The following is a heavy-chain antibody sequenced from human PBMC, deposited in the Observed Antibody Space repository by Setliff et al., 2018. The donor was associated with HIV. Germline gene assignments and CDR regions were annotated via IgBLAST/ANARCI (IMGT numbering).Heavy chain of an antibody. D-gene: IGHD3-22*01. J-gene: IGHJ4*02. CDR1: GGSISSSSYY. V-gene: IGHV4-39*02. CDR2: IYYSGST. Sequence: SETLSLTCTVSGGSISSSSYYWGWIRQPPGKGLEWIGNIYYSGSTYYNPSLKSRLTISKDTSKNHFSLQLSSVTAAGTAVYYCARDNYDSRGYFFGYWGQGTLVTVSS. CDR3: ARDNYDSRGYFFGY.